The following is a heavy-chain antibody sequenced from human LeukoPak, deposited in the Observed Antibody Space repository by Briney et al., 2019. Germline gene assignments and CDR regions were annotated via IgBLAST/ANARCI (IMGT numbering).Heavy chain of an antibody. CDR2: IYYSGST. Sequence: PSETLSLTCTVSGVSISSGDYYWRWIRQPPGKGLEWIGYIYYSGSTYYNPSLKSRVTISVDTSKNQFSLKLSSVTAADTAVYYCARVPDGYGQGDYFDYWGQGTLVTVSS. CDR1: GVSISSGDYY. V-gene: IGHV4-30-4*01. CDR3: ARVPDGYGQGDYFDY. D-gene: IGHD5-18*01. J-gene: IGHJ4*02.